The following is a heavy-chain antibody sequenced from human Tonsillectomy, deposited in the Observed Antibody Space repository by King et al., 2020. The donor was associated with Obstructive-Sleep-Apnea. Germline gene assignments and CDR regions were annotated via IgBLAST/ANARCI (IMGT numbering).Heavy chain of an antibody. Sequence: QLVQSGAEVKKPGESLKISCKGSGYSFTSYWIGWVRQMPGKGLEWMGIIYPCDSDTRYSPSFQGQVTISADKSISTAYLQGSSLKASDTAMYYCARHGVFYDILTGPLPRDYYYGMDVWGQGTTVTVSS. V-gene: IGHV5-51*01. CDR2: IYPCDSDT. CDR1: GYSFTSYW. J-gene: IGHJ6*02. D-gene: IGHD3-9*01. CDR3: ARHGVFYDILTGPLPRDYYYGMDV.